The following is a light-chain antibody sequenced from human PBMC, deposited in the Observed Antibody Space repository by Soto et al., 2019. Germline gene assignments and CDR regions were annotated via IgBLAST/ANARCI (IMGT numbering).Light chain of an antibody. Sequence: EIVLTQSPATLSLSQGERATLSCRASQSFSRSYLAWYQQKPGQAPRLLIYAASTRATGIPDRFSGSGSGTDFTLTISRLEPEDFAVYYCQQYGTSPKTFGQGTKVEIK. J-gene: IGKJ1*01. V-gene: IGKV3-20*01. CDR2: AAS. CDR3: QQYGTSPKT. CDR1: QSFSRSY.